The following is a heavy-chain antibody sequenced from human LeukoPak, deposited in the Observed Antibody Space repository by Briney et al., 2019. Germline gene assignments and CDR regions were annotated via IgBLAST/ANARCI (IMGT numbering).Heavy chain of an antibody. J-gene: IGHJ3*02. Sequence: PGRSLRLSCAASGFTFSSYGMHWVRRAPGKGLEWVAVIWYDGSNKYYADSVKGRFTISRDNSKNTLYLQMNSLRAEDTAVYYCARQAGLLDAFDIWGQGTMVTVSS. V-gene: IGHV3-33*01. D-gene: IGHD2-15*01. CDR3: ARQAGLLDAFDI. CDR2: IWYDGSNK. CDR1: GFTFSSYG.